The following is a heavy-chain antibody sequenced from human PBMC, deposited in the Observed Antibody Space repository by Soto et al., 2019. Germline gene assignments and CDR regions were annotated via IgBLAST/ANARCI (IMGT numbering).Heavy chain of an antibody. CDR2: IWYDGSNK. CDR3: ARATYSNYDSSGYYYSYYYYGMDV. CDR1: GFTFSSYG. V-gene: IGHV3-33*01. D-gene: IGHD3-22*01. J-gene: IGHJ6*02. Sequence: VGSLRLACAASGFTFSSYGMHWVRQAPGKGLEWVAVIWYDGSNKYYADSVKGRFTISRDNSKNTLYLQMNSLRAEDTAVYYCARATYSNYDSSGYYYSYYYYGMDVWGQGTTVTVSS.